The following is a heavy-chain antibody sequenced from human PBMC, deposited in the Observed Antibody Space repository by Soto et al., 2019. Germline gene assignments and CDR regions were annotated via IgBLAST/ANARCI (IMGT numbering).Heavy chain of an antibody. CDR2: ISSSSSYI. CDR3: ARDRTAELLFPNAFDI. CDR1: GFTFSSYS. J-gene: IGHJ3*02. Sequence: GGSLRLSCAASGFTFSSYSMNWVRQAPGKGLEWVSSISSSSSYIYYADSVKGRFTISRDNAKNSLYLQMNSLRAEDTAVYYCARDRTAELLFPNAFDIWGQGTMVTVSS. V-gene: IGHV3-21*01. D-gene: IGHD1-7*01.